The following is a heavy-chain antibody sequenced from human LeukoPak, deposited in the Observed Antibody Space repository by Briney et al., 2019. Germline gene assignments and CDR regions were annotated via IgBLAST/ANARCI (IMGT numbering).Heavy chain of an antibody. Sequence: GGSLRLSRAASGFTFSDHYMDWVRQAPGKVLEWVSVISGSGDNTYYADSVKGRFTTSRDNFKNTLYLQMNSLRAEDTAIYYCAKGWQGYYTTWLDSWGQGTLVTVSS. V-gene: IGHV3-23*01. CDR1: GFTFSDHY. J-gene: IGHJ4*02. D-gene: IGHD3-10*01. CDR2: ISGSGDNT. CDR3: AKGWQGYYTTWLDS.